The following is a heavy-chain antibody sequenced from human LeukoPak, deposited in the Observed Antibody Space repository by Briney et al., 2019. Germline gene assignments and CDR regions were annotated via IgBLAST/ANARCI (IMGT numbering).Heavy chain of an antibody. J-gene: IGHJ6*02. D-gene: IGHD3-10*01. CDR1: GFTFATYA. CDR2: ISGSADIT. Sequence: GGSLRLSCAASGFTFATYAMSWVRQPPGKGLEWVSSISGSADITYYADSVKGRFTISRDNSKNTLYLQMNSLRAEDTAVYYCARDRSYYTGGMDVWGQGTTVTVSS. V-gene: IGHV3-23*01. CDR3: ARDRSYYTGGMDV.